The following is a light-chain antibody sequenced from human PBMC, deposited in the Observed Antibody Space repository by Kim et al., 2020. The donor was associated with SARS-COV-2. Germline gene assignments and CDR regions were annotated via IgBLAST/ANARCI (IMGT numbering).Light chain of an antibody. Sequence: QSVLTQPPSASGTPGQTVTISCSGSSSNIGTNCAYWYQQLPGTAPKLLMYSNNQRPSGVPDRFSGSKSGTFASLAISGLRSEDETDYYCAAWDDSLSAWVFGGGTQLTVL. V-gene: IGLV1-47*02. J-gene: IGLJ3*02. CDR1: SSNIGTNC. CDR3: AAWDDSLSAWV. CDR2: SNN.